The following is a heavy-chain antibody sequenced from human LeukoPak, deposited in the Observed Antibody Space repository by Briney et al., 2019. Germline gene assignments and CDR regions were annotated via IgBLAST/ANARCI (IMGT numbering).Heavy chain of an antibody. CDR2: ISYDGSNK. J-gene: IGHJ4*02. Sequence: GSLRLSCAASGFTFSSYGLHWVRQAPGKGLEWVAVISYDGSNKYYADSVKGRFTISRDNSKNTLYLQMNSLRAEDTAVYYCAKNSYGYEGDYWGQGTLVTVSS. CDR1: GFTFSSYG. V-gene: IGHV3-30*18. D-gene: IGHD5-18*01. CDR3: AKNSYGYEGDY.